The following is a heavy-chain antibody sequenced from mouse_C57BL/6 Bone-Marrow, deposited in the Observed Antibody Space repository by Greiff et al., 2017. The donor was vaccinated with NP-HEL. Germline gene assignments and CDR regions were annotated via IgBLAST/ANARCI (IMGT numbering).Heavy chain of an antibody. CDR3: ARRGDYDGSAWFAY. D-gene: IGHD1-1*01. CDR2: INPGSGGT. J-gene: IGHJ3*01. Sequence: QVQLQQSGAELVRPGTSVKVSCQASGYAFPNYLIEWVKQRPGQGLEWIGVINPGSGGTNYNEKFEGKATLTADKSSSTAYMQLSSLTYEESAVYVCARRGDYDGSAWFAYWGQGTLVTVSA. CDR1: GYAFPNYL. V-gene: IGHV1-54*01.